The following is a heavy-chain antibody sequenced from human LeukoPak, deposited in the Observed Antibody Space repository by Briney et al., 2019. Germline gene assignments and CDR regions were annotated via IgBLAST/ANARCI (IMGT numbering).Heavy chain of an antibody. CDR2: INNDGSIT. J-gene: IGHJ4*02. D-gene: IGHD3-10*01. CDR1: GFIFSNHY. Sequence: GGSLRLSCAGSGFIFSNHYMHWVRQAPGKGLVWVSRINNDGSITSYADSVKGRFTISRDNAKNTLYLQMNSLRAEDTAVYYCVLMVWGGGQGTLVTVSS. V-gene: IGHV3-74*01. CDR3: VLMVWG.